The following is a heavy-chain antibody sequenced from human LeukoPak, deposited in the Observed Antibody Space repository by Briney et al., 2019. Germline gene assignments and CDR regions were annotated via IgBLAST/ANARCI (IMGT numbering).Heavy chain of an antibody. CDR1: GLRFSRYN. V-gene: IGHV3-48*01. D-gene: IGHD3-22*01. J-gene: IGHJ3*02. Sequence: GGSLRLSCTTSGLRFSRYNFNWVRQAPGKGLEWLSYISTTSETIYYGDSVKGRFNISRDNAKNFLYLRMDSLRAEDTAVYFCATYHDTTGYFKEAFEMWGQGTFVTVSS. CDR3: ATYHDTTGYFKEAFEM. CDR2: ISTTSETI.